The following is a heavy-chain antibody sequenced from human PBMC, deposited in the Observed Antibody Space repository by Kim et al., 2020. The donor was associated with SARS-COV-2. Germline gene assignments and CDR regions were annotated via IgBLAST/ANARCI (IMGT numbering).Heavy chain of an antibody. Sequence: ASVKVSCKASGYTFTGYYMHWVRQAPGQGLEWMGWINPNSGGTNYAQKFQGRVTMTRDTSISTAYMELSRLRSDDTAVYYCAREPINSSCSRGWFDPWGQGTLVTVSS. CDR3: AREPINSSCSRGWFDP. CDR1: GYTFTGYY. D-gene: IGHD6-13*01. CDR2: INPNSGGT. J-gene: IGHJ5*02. V-gene: IGHV1-2*02.